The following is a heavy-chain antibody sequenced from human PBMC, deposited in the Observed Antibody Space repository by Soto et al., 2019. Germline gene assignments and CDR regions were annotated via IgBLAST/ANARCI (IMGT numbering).Heavy chain of an antibody. CDR1: GGSISSGDYY. Sequence: SETLSLTCTVSGGSISSGDYYWSWIRQPPGKGLEWIGYIYYSGSTYYNPSLKSRVTISVDTSKNQFSLKLSSVTAADTAVYYCARKYYYDSSGLDYWGQGTLVTVSS. V-gene: IGHV4-30-4*01. D-gene: IGHD3-22*01. J-gene: IGHJ4*02. CDR3: ARKYYYDSSGLDY. CDR2: IYYSGST.